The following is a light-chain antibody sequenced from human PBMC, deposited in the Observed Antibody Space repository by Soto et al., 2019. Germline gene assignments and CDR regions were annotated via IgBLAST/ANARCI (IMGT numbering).Light chain of an antibody. Sequence: DIQMTQSPSTLSASVGDRVTITCRASQNINSWLAWYQQKQGKTPKLLNYKASSLESGVPSRFSGSGSGTKFTLTISSLQPDDFATYYCQQYNSYSGDFGPGTKVDIK. CDR2: KAS. CDR3: QQYNSYSGD. CDR1: QNINSW. J-gene: IGKJ3*01. V-gene: IGKV1-5*03.